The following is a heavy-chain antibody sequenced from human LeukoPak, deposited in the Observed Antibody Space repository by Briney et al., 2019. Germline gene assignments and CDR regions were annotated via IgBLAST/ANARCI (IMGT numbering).Heavy chain of an antibody. J-gene: IGHJ4*02. Sequence: ASVKVSCKASGYSFTGYYIHWVRQAPGQGLEWMGWINPDGGVTKSAQNFQGRVTMTRDKSISTAYMELSRLRSDDTAVYYCARILPSTAAAGTALDYWGQGTLVTVSS. CDR2: INPDGGVT. D-gene: IGHD6-13*01. CDR3: ARILPSTAAAGTALDY. CDR1: GYSFTGYY. V-gene: IGHV1-2*02.